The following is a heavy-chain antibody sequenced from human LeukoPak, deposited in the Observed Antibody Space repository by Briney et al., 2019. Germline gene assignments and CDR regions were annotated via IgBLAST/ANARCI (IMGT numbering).Heavy chain of an antibody. CDR1: GYSISSGYY. V-gene: IGHV4-38-2*02. D-gene: IGHD1-26*01. Sequence: SETLSLTCTVSGYSISSGYYWGWVRQPPGKGLEWIGYIYYSGSTYYNPSLKSRVTISVDTSKNQFSLKLSSVTAADTAVYYCARDDKVGAFDYWGQGTLVTVSS. CDR2: IYYSGST. J-gene: IGHJ4*02. CDR3: ARDDKVGAFDY.